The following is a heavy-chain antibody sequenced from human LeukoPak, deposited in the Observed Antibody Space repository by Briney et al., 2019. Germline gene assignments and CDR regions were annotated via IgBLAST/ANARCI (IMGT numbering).Heavy chain of an antibody. V-gene: IGHV4-39*01. CDR2: IYYSGST. J-gene: IGHJ6*03. Sequence: PSETLSLTCTVSGGSISSSSYYWGWIRQPPGRGLEWIGSIYYSGSTYYNPSLKSRVTISVDTSKNQFSLKLSSVTAADTAVYYCARQYYYDSSGYYLLHYYYYYMDVWGKGTTVTVSS. D-gene: IGHD3-22*01. CDR3: ARQYYYDSSGYYLLHYYYYYMDV. CDR1: GGSISSSSYY.